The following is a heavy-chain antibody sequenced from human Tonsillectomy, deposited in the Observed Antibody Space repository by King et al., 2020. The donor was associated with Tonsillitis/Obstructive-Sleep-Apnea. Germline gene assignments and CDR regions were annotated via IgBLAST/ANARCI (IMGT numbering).Heavy chain of an antibody. CDR3: ARGSRTTDYYYYHYMDV. CDR2: LIPVFGTP. D-gene: IGHD4-11*01. Sequence: VQLVQSGAEVKKPGSSVRVSCKPSGGTFNTYPIIWVRQAPGQGLEWMGGLIPVFGTPNYAQKFHGRVTITAEESTSTAYMELSSLRSEDTAVYYCARGSRTTDYYYYHYMDVWGKGTTVTVSS. J-gene: IGHJ6*03. CDR1: GGTFNTYP. V-gene: IGHV1-69*12.